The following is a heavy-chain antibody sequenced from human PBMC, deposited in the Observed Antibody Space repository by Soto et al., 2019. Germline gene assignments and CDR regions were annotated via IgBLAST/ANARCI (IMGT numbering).Heavy chain of an antibody. J-gene: IGHJ4*02. CDR3: AREPRSARSGSCGY. D-gene: IGHD2-15*01. CDR1: GGSISSEYYH. CDR2: IHYTGAI. Sequence: SDTLSLTCAVSGGSISSEYYHWTWIRQSPGKGLEWIGYIHYTGAIMYNPSFKSRLTMSVDTSKNQFSLQLTSVTAADTDVYYCAREPRSARSGSCGYWGQGTLVNVCS. V-gene: IGHV4-30-4*02.